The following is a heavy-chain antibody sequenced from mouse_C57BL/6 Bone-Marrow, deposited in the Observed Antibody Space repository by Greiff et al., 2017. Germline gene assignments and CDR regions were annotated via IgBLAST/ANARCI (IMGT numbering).Heavy chain of an antibody. D-gene: IGHD2-3*01. CDR1: GFTFSDFY. V-gene: IGHV7-1*01. Sequence: EVNLVESGGGLVQSGRSLRLSCATSGFTFSDFYMEWVRQAPGKGLEWIAASRNKANDYTTEYSASVKGRFIVSRDTSQLILYLQMNALRAEDTAIYDCARDGDGYYAMDYWGQGTSVTVSS. CDR2: SRNKANDYTT. CDR3: ARDGDGYYAMDY. J-gene: IGHJ4*01.